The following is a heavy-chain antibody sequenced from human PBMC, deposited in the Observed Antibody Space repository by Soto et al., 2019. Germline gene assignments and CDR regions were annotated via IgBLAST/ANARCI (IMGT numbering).Heavy chain of an antibody. CDR1: GYTFTSYG. Sequence: ASVKGSCKASGYTFTSYGIGWVRQAPGQGLEWMGWISAYNGNTNYAQKLQGRVTMTTDTSTSTAYMELRGLRSDDTAVYYCARGTPAYYYGMDVWGQGTTVTVSS. J-gene: IGHJ6*02. V-gene: IGHV1-18*01. CDR3: ARGTPAYYYGMDV. CDR2: ISAYNGNT. D-gene: IGHD1-7*01.